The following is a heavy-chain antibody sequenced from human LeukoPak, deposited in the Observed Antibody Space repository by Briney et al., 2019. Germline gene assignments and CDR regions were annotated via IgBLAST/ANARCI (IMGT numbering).Heavy chain of an antibody. CDR1: GGTFSSYA. Sequence: ASVKVSCKASGGTFSSYAISWVRQAPGQGLEWMGRIIPILGIANYAQKFQGRVTMTRDTSTSTVYMELSSLRSEDTALYYCARGGSSWSQYNWFDPWGQGTLVTVSS. J-gene: IGHJ5*02. CDR3: ARGGSSWSQYNWFDP. CDR2: IIPILGIA. V-gene: IGHV1-69*04. D-gene: IGHD6-13*01.